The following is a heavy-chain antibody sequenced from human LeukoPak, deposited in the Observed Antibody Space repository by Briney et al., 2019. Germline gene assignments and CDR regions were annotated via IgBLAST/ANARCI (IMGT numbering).Heavy chain of an antibody. Sequence: GGSLRLSCAASGFTFSSNWMHWVRQALGKGLVWVSRINEDGSTTNYADSVKGRSTIFRDNAKNTLYLQMNSLRAEDTAVYYCVRDLGGRSGHWGQGTLVTVSS. V-gene: IGHV3-74*01. J-gene: IGHJ4*02. D-gene: IGHD1-26*01. CDR1: GFTFSSNW. CDR2: INEDGSTT. CDR3: VRDLGGRSGH.